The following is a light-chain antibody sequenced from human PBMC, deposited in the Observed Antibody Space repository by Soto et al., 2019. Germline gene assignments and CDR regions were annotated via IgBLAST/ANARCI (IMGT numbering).Light chain of an antibody. Sequence: DIQMTQSPSSLSASVGDRVTITCRASQGIGNYLAWYQQKPGKVPKLPIYTSSTLQSGVPSRFSGSGSGTDFTLTISNLQPEDVATYYCQKHNAAPLTFGGGTKVEIK. CDR1: QGIGNY. V-gene: IGKV1-27*01. CDR2: TSS. CDR3: QKHNAAPLT. J-gene: IGKJ4*01.